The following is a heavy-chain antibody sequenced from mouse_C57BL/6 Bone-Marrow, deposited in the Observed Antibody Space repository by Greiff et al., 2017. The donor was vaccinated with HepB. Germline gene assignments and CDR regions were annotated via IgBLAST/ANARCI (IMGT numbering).Heavy chain of an antibody. D-gene: IGHD1-1*01. CDR3: ARDKITTEDWYFDV. V-gene: IGHV5-16*01. CDR1: GFTFRDYY. J-gene: IGHJ1*03. Sequence: VKVEESEGGLVQPGSSMKLSCTASGFTFRDYYMAWVRQVPEKGLEWVANINYDGSSTYYLDSLKSRFIISRDNAKNILYLQMSSLKSEDTATYYCARDKITTEDWYFDVWGTGTTVTVSS. CDR2: INYDGSST.